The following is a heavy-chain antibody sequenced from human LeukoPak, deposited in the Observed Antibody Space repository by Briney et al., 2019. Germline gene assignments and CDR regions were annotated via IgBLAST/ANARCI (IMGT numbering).Heavy chain of an antibody. CDR1: GFTFSSYA. D-gene: IGHD6-19*01. CDR3: AKDRNIAVAGDSFDI. Sequence: GGSLRLSCAASGFTFSSYAMSWVRQAPGKGLEWVSAISGSGVATYYADSVKGRFTISRDNSKKTLYLQMNSLRAEDTAVYYCAKDRNIAVAGDSFDIWGQGPMVTVSS. CDR2: ISGSGVAT. J-gene: IGHJ3*02. V-gene: IGHV3-23*01.